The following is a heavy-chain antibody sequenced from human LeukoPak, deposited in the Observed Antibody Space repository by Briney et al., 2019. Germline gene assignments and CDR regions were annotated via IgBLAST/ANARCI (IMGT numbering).Heavy chain of an antibody. Sequence: PGGSLRLSCAASGFTFSNYAMYWVRQAPGKGLEWVTTIWYDGSNKNYADSVKGRFTISRDNSNNTLYLQMNSLRAEDTAVYYCARGAYCSGGRCPGAFDIWGQGTMVTVSS. CDR3: ARGAYCSGGRCPGAFDI. D-gene: IGHD2-15*01. V-gene: IGHV3-33*01. J-gene: IGHJ3*02. CDR2: IWYDGSNK. CDR1: GFTFSNYA.